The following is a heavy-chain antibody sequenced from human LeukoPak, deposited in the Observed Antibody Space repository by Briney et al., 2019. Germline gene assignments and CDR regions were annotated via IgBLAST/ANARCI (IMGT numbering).Heavy chain of an antibody. Sequence: GGSLRLSCAASGFIFSSYSMNWVRQAPGKGLEWVSYISSSSTIYYADSVKGRFTISRDNAKNSLYLQMNSLRAEDTAVYYCARVSSIAVAGETDYWGQGTLVTVSS. CDR3: ARVSSIAVAGETDY. D-gene: IGHD6-19*01. CDR1: GFIFSSYS. CDR2: ISSSSTI. V-gene: IGHV3-48*01. J-gene: IGHJ4*02.